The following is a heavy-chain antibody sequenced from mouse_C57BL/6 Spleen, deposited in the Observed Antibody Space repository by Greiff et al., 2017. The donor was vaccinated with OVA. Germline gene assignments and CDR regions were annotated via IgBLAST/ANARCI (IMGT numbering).Heavy chain of an antibody. D-gene: IGHD3-2*02. V-gene: IGHV1-82*01. Sequence: VQLQESGPELVKPGASVTISCKASGYAFSSSWMNWVKQRPGKGLEWIGRIYPGDGDTNYNGKFKGKATLTADKSSSTAYMQLSSLTSEDSAVYFCARAAQATPYYYAMDYWGQGTSVTVSS. CDR3: ARAAQATPYYYAMDY. J-gene: IGHJ4*01. CDR1: GYAFSSSW. CDR2: IYPGDGDT.